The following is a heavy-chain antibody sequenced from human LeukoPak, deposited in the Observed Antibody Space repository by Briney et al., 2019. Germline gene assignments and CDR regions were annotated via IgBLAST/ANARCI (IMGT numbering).Heavy chain of an antibody. CDR1: GGSFSGYY. V-gene: IGHV4-34*01. D-gene: IGHD2-8*01. CDR2: INHSGST. CDR3: ARGKSVFDY. J-gene: IGHJ4*02. Sequence: ETLSLTCAVYGGSFSGYYWSWIRQPPGKGLEWIGEINHSGSTNYDPSLKSRVTISVDTSKNQFSLKLSSVTAADTAVYYCARGKSVFDYWGQGTLVTVSS.